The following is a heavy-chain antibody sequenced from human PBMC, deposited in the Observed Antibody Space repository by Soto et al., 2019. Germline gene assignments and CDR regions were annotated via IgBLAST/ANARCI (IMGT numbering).Heavy chain of an antibody. CDR3: TRGPGTTPGGNP. V-gene: IGHV3-66*01. J-gene: IGHJ5*02. Sequence: DVQLVESGGGLVQPGGSLRLSCAVSGFTVSNNYMSWVRQAPGKGLEWVSLIYSGGSTYYADSVKGRFTISRDNSKNTLYLQMNSLIAEDTAVYYCTRGPGTTPGGNPWGQGTRVTVSS. CDR1: GFTVSNNY. D-gene: IGHD1-1*01. CDR2: IYSGGST.